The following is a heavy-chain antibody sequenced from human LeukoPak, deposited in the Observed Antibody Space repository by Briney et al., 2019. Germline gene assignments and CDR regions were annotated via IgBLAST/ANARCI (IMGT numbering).Heavy chain of an antibody. Sequence: GGSLRLSCAASGFTFSTYDMHWVRQAPGKGLEWVAVISFDGSNKYYADSVKGRFTISRDNSKNTLYLEMNSLRAEDTAVYYCASARALYGYSGYDEPYFDYWGQGTLVTVSS. CDR3: ASARALYGYSGYDEPYFDY. CDR2: ISFDGSNK. V-gene: IGHV3-30*03. J-gene: IGHJ4*02. CDR1: GFTFSTYD. D-gene: IGHD5-12*01.